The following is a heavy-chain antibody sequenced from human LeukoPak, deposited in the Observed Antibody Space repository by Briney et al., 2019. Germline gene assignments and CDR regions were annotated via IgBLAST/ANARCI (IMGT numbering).Heavy chain of an antibody. J-gene: IGHJ6*02. CDR1: GGSISSGGYS. CDR3: ARGGPLYYYYGMDV. Sequence: SETLSLTCAVSGGSISSGGYSWSWVRQPPGKGLEWIGYIYHSGSTYYNPSLKSRVTISVDRSKNQFSLKLSSVTAADTAVYYCARGGPLYYYYGMDVWGQGTTVTVSS. V-gene: IGHV4-30-2*01. CDR2: IYHSGST.